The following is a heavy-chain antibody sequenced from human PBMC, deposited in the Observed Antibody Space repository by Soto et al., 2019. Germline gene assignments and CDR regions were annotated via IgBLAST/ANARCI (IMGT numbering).Heavy chain of an antibody. V-gene: IGHV4-31*03. Sequence: QVQLQESGPGLVKPSQTLSLTCTVSGGSISSGGYYWSWIRQHPGKGLEWIGYIYYSGSTYYNPSLKSRLTISVDTSKNQFSLKLSSVTAADTAVYYCARASPGRSYDYYYGMDVWGRGTTVTVSS. CDR2: IYYSGST. D-gene: IGHD3-10*01. J-gene: IGHJ6*02. CDR1: GGSISSGGYY. CDR3: ARASPGRSYDYYYGMDV.